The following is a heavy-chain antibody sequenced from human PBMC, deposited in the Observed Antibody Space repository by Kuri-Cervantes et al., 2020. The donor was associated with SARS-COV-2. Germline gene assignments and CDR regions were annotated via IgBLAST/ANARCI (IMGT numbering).Heavy chain of an antibody. CDR3: AKGFMEIPPTRYYDP. CDR1: GFTFSSYS. CDR2: ISSSSSYI. J-gene: IGHJ5*02. D-gene: IGHD3-10*01. V-gene: IGHV3-21*04. Sequence: GESLKISCAASGFTFSSYSMNWVRQAPGKGLEWVSSISSSSSYIYYADSVKGRFTISRDSSKDTLYLQMNSLRAEDTAIYYCAKGFMEIPPTRYYDPWGQGTLVTVSS.